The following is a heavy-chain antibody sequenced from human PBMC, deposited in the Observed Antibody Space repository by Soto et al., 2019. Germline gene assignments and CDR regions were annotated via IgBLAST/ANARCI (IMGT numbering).Heavy chain of an antibody. J-gene: IGHJ4*02. CDR1: GCTFSSYS. CDR2: ISSSSSTI. Sequence: PGESLRLSCAASGCTFSSYSMNWVRQAPGKGLEWVSYISSSSSTIYYADSVKGRFTISRDNAKNSLYLQMNSLRAEDTAVYYCARDLPSTVMKRGFFDYWGQGTLVTVSS. D-gene: IGHD3-10*01. V-gene: IGHV3-48*01. CDR3: ARDLPSTVMKRGFFDY.